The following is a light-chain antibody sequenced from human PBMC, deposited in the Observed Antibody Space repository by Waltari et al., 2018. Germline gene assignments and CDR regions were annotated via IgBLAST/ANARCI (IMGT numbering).Light chain of an antibody. Sequence: ELVMTQSPATLSLSPGERATLSCRARQSVTNNLAWYQQKPGQAPRLLLYRASTSATSIPARISGSGSGTEFTLTISSLQSEDFAFYYCQQYNNWPLTFGGGTKVEIK. CDR2: RAS. J-gene: IGKJ4*01. CDR1: QSVTNN. V-gene: IGKV3-15*01. CDR3: QQYNNWPLT.